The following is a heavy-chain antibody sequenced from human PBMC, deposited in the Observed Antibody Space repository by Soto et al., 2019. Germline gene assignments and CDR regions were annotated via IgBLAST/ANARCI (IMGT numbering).Heavy chain of an antibody. J-gene: IGHJ4*02. CDR1: GGTFSSYA. V-gene: IGHV1-69*12. D-gene: IGHD3-9*01. CDR2: IIPIFGTA. Sequence: QVQLVQSGAEVKKPGSSVKVSCKASGGTFSSYAISWVRQAPGQGLEWMGGIIPIFGTANYAQKFQGRVTITADESTSTAYMERSSLRSEDTAVYYCARDGGGRYLDWAGFDYWGQGTLVTVSS. CDR3: ARDGGGRYLDWAGFDY.